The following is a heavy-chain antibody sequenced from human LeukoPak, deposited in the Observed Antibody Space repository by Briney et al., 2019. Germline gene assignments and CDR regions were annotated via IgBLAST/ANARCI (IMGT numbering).Heavy chain of an antibody. Sequence: GSPRLSCEASRFTFSNYWMNWVRQAPGKGLEWVANIKEDGSEKYYVDSVRGRFTISRDNAKNSLYLQMNSLGGDDTALYYCARGKAALMDVWGKGTTVTVSS. J-gene: IGHJ6*03. CDR1: RFTFSNYW. D-gene: IGHD6-6*01. CDR2: IKEDGSEK. CDR3: ARGKAALMDV. V-gene: IGHV3-7*04.